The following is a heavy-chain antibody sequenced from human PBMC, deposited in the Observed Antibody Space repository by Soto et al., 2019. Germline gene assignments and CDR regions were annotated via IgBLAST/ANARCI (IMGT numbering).Heavy chain of an antibody. J-gene: IGHJ3*02. D-gene: IGHD5-12*01. CDR2: INSSGGST. CDR3: ASSSGYDAFDI. CDR1: GYTFTSYY. Sequence: QVQLVQSGAEVKKPGASVKVSCKASGYTFTSYYMHWVRQAPGQGLEWMGIINSSGGSTSYAQKFQGRVTMTRDTSTSTVYMELSSLRSEDTAVYYCASSSGYDAFDIWGQGTMVTVSS. V-gene: IGHV1-46*03.